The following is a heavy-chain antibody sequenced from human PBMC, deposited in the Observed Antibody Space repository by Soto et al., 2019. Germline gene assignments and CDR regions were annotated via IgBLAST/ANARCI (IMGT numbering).Heavy chain of an antibody. J-gene: IGHJ1*01. V-gene: IGHV2-5*02. CDR2: IYWDDDK. D-gene: IGHD3-22*01. CDR3: AHLTYYYDSSGYYSRAEYFQH. CDR1: GFSLSTSGVG. Sequence: QITLKESGPTLVKPTQTLTLTCTFSGFSLSTSGVGVGWIRQPPGKALEWLALIYWDDDKRYSPSLKSRLTNTKDTSKHQVVLTMTNMDPVDTATYYCAHLTYYYDSSGYYSRAEYFQHWGQGTLVTVSS.